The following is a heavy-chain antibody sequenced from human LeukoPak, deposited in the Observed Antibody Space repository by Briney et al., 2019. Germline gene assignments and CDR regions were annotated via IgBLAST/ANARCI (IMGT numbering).Heavy chain of an antibody. J-gene: IGHJ6*03. Sequence: PSETLSLTCTVSGGSISSYYWSWIRQPPGKGLEWIGYIYYSGSTNYNPSLKSRVTISVDMSKNQFSLKLSSVTAADTAVYYCARVRSYYYYYMDVWGKGTTVTVSS. CDR2: IYYSGST. D-gene: IGHD3-10*01. V-gene: IGHV4-59*12. CDR3: ARVRSYYYYYMDV. CDR1: GGSISSYY.